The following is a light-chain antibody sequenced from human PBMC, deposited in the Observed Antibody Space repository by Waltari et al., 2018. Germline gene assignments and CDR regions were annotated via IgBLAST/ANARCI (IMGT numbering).Light chain of an antibody. CDR1: QSVSTY. CDR3: LQRSAWPYT. CDR2: DAS. Sequence: EIVLTQSPATLPLSPGQGATLSCRASQSVSTYLAWYQQKPRQAPRLLIYDASNRAPGIPARFSASGSRTDFTLTISSLEPDDFAVYYCLQRSAWPYTFGQGTKLEIK. J-gene: IGKJ2*01. V-gene: IGKV3-11*01.